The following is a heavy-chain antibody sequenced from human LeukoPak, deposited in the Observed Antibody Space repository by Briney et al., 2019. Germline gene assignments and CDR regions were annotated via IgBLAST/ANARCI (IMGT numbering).Heavy chain of an antibody. CDR1: GGSISSSNYY. CDR2: IYYSGKT. D-gene: IGHD1-26*01. V-gene: IGHV4-39*01. CDR3: ARSGVGATTYYYYYYYMDV. J-gene: IGHJ6*03. Sequence: SETLSLTCTVSGGSISSSNYYWGWIRQPPGQGLEWIGSIYYSGKTDYNPSLKSRVTISVDTSNNQFSLKLSSVTAADTAVYYCARSGVGATTYYYYYYYMDVWGKGTTVTVSS.